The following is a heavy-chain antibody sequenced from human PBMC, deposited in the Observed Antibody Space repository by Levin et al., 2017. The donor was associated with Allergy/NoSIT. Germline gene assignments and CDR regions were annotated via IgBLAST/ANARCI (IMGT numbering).Heavy chain of an antibody. CDR3: AAGSPCSLASCSPGWFDP. V-gene: IGHV1-58*01. CDR1: EYTFTSSA. Sequence: SVKVSCKASEYTFTSSAVQWVRQARGQRPEWIGWIIVGSGVTKYALKFQERVTISRDISTSTAYMELTSLRYEDTAVYYCAAGSPCSLASCSPGWFDPWGQGTLVTVSS. CDR2: IIVGSGVT. D-gene: IGHD2-2*01. J-gene: IGHJ5*02.